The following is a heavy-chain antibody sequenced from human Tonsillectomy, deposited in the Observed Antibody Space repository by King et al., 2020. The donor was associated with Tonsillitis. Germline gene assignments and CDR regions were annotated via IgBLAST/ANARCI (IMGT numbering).Heavy chain of an antibody. CDR1: GYTFTSYW. Sequence: QLVQSGAELKKPGESLKISCKGSGYTFTSYWIGWVRQMPGKGLEWMGIIYPGYSDTIYSPSFQGQFTISADKSISTAYLQRSSLKASDTAMYYCARRDSSSWYWFDPWGQGTLVTVSS. CDR2: IYPGYSDT. CDR3: ARRDSSSWYWFDP. J-gene: IGHJ5*02. V-gene: IGHV5-51*01. D-gene: IGHD6-13*01.